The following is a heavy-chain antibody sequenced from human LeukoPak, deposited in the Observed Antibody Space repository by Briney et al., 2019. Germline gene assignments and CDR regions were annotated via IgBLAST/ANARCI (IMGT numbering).Heavy chain of an antibody. CDR1: GFTFSNYW. CDR2: INSDGSRT. D-gene: IGHD6-6*01. V-gene: IGHV3-74*01. J-gene: IGHJ4*02. Sequence: GGSLRLSCAASGFTFSNYWMHWVRHAPGKGLVWVSRINSDGSRTTYADSVKGRFTISRDNAKNTLYLQMNSLRAEDTAVYYCARDGYSSSFYFDYWGQGTLVTVSS. CDR3: ARDGYSSSFYFDY.